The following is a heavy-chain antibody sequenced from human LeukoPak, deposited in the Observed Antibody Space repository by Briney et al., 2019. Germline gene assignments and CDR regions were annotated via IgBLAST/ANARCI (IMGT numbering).Heavy chain of an antibody. CDR1: GYNLTDYY. V-gene: IGHV1-2*02. D-gene: IGHD3-10*01. J-gene: IGHJ4*02. Sequence: ASVKVSCKASGYNLTDYYLHWVRQAPGQGLEWLGWISPNRNGTNYAQKFQGRVTMTRDTSISTAYMELSRLRSDDTAVYYCARGSMVRGASSPGYWGQGTLVTVSS. CDR3: ARGSMVRGASSPGY. CDR2: ISPNRNGT.